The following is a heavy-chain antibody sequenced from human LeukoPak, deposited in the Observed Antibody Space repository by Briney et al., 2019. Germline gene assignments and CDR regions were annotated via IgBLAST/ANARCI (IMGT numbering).Heavy chain of an antibody. V-gene: IGHV4-39*01. CDR1: GGSISSSSYY. Sequence: PSETLSLTCTVSGGSISSSSYYWGWIRQPPGKGLEWIGSIYYSGSTYYNPSLKCRVTISVDTSKNQFSLKLSSVTAADTAVYYCARHRIVGAPEEDFDYGMDVWGQGTTVTVSS. CDR3: ARHRIVGAPEEDFDYGMDV. CDR2: IYYSGST. J-gene: IGHJ6*02. D-gene: IGHD1-26*01.